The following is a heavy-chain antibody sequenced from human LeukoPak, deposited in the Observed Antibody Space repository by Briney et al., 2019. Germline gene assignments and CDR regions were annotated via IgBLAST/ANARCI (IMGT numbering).Heavy chain of an antibody. Sequence: SETLSLTCTVSGYSISSGHYWGWIRQPPGKGLEWIGSIYHSGSTYYNPSLKSRVIISVDTSKNQFSLKLNSVTAADTAMYYCARPRYCTDRTCYSAYFQDWGQGTLVTVSS. V-gene: IGHV4-38-2*02. J-gene: IGHJ1*01. CDR3: ARPRYCTDRTCYSAYFQD. CDR1: GYSISSGHY. CDR2: IYHSGST. D-gene: IGHD2-15*01.